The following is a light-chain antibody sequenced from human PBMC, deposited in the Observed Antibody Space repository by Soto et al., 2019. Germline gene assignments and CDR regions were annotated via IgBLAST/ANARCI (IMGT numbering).Light chain of an antibody. CDR3: TSYRRGPLYV. Sequence: QSVLTQPASVSGSPGQSITISCTGTSSDVGSCDYVSWYQQHPGKAPKLMIYEVSNRPSGASNRFSGSKSGNTASLTISGLQAEDEADYYCTSYRRGPLYVFGSGTKVTVL. CDR1: SSDVGSCDY. J-gene: IGLJ1*01. V-gene: IGLV2-14*01. CDR2: EVS.